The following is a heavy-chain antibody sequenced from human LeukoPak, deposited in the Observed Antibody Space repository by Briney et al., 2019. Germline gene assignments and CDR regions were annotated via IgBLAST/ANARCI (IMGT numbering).Heavy chain of an antibody. V-gene: IGHV3-23*01. D-gene: IGHD2/OR15-2a*01. Sequence: PGRSLRLSCAASGFTLSSNGMTCVRHAPGKGMEWVSTLGGSGLSPYYADSVRGRFTISRYTSKNTLYLQMNSLRADDTAVYYCAKGSEEYPRNANYCHGYWGKGSLVTVSS. CDR3: AKGSEEYPRNANYCHGY. CDR2: LGGSGLSP. J-gene: IGHJ4*02. CDR1: GFTLSSNG.